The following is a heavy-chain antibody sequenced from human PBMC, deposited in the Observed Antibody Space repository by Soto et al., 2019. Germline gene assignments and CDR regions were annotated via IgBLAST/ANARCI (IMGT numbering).Heavy chain of an antibody. Sequence: SVKVSCKASGGTFSSYAISWVRQAPGQGLEWMGGIIPIFGTANYAQKFQGRVTITADESTSTAYMELSSLRSEDTAVYYCARGMVRGVIIYYYYGMDVWGQGTTVTVSS. CDR2: IIPIFGTA. CDR1: GGTFSSYA. D-gene: IGHD3-10*01. CDR3: ARGMVRGVIIYYYYGMDV. V-gene: IGHV1-69*13. J-gene: IGHJ6*02.